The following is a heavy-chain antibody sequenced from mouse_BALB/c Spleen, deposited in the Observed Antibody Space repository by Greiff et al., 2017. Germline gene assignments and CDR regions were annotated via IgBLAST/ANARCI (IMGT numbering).Heavy chain of an antibody. CDR2: IYPGNSDT. J-gene: IGHJ4*01. Sequence: EVQLQQSGTVLARPGASVKMSCKASGYTFTSYWMHWVKQRPGQGLEWIGAIYPGNSDTSYNQKFKGKAKLTAVTSTSTAYMELSSLTNEDSAVYYCTRGNYGSRRDYAMDYWGQGTSVTVSS. CDR3: TRGNYGSRRDYAMDY. CDR1: GYTFTSYW. D-gene: IGHD1-1*01. V-gene: IGHV1-5*01.